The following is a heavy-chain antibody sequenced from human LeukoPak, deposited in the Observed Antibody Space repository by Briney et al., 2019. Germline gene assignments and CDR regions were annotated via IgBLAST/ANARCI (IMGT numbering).Heavy chain of an antibody. CDR3: ARVHFSGGRGAFDY. CDR1: GFTFSSYW. D-gene: IGHD2-15*01. V-gene: IGHV3-7*01. CDR2: IKQDGSEK. J-gene: IGHJ4*02. Sequence: PGGSLRLSCAASGFTFSSYWMSWVRQAPGKGLEWVANIKQDGSEKYYVDSVKGRFTISRDNAKNSLYLQMNSLRAEDTAVYYCARVHFSGGRGAFDYWGQGTLVTVSS.